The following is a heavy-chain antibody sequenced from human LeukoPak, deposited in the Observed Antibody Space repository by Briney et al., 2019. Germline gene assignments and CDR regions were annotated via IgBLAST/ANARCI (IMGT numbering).Heavy chain of an antibody. CDR2: ISSSGSTI. Sequence: PGGSLRLSCAASGFTFSDYYMSWIRQAPGKGLEWVSYISSSGSTIYYADSVKGRFTISRDNAKNSLYLQMNSLRAEDTAMYYCARQGPRSSWYEPIDYWGQGTLVTVSS. V-gene: IGHV3-11*01. CDR1: GFTFSDYY. J-gene: IGHJ4*02. D-gene: IGHD6-13*01. CDR3: ARQGPRSSWYEPIDY.